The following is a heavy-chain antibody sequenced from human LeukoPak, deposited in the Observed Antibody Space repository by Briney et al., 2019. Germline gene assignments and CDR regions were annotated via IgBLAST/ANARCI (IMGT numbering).Heavy chain of an antibody. CDR3: ARRSGVLDSRDSRYYFDH. CDR2: IYYTPST. Sequence: SETLSLTCIVSGGSISSHYWRWLRQPTGKGLEYIGYIYYTPSTDYTPSLKSRVTLSLDTSKHQFSLNLTSVTAADTAVYYCARRSGVLDSRDSRYYFDHWGQGTLVTVSS. V-gene: IGHV4-59*11. CDR1: GGSISSHY. D-gene: IGHD3-22*01. J-gene: IGHJ4*02.